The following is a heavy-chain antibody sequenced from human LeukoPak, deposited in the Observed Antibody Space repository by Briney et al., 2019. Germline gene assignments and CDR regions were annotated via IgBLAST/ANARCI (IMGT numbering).Heavy chain of an antibody. V-gene: IGHV5-51*01. D-gene: IGHD3-22*01. CDR2: IYPGDSDT. Sequence: GESLKISCKGSGYSFTSYWIGWVRQMPGKGLEWMGIIYPGDSDTRYSPSFQGQVTMSADKSINTAYLIWRSLRASDTAMYYCARLLGSSAYRGFRYFDYWGQGTLVTASS. J-gene: IGHJ4*02. CDR3: ARLLGSSAYRGFRYFDY. CDR1: GYSFTSYW.